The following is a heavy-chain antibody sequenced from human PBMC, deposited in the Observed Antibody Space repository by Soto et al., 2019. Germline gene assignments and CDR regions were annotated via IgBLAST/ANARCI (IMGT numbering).Heavy chain of an antibody. D-gene: IGHD3-3*01. J-gene: IGHJ6*02. CDR2: IIPIFGTA. CDR1: GGTFSSYA. Sequence: SVEASCSASGGTFSSYANRLVRQAPGQGLEWMGGIIPIFGTANCAQKFQGRVTITSDKSTSTAYMELSSLRSEDAAVYYCARDVYDFWSGNYYSGMDFWGQGTTVTVSS. CDR3: ARDVYDFWSGNYYSGMDF. V-gene: IGHV1-69*06.